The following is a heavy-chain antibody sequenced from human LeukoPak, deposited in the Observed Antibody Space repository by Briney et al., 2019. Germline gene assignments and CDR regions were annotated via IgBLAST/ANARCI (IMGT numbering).Heavy chain of an antibody. D-gene: IGHD6-19*01. J-gene: IGHJ5*02. CDR1: GGSISSYY. CDR3: ARGRGPGIAVAGYNWFDP. V-gene: IGHV4-59*12. CDR2: IYYSGST. Sequence: PSETLSLTCTVSGGSISSYYWSWIRQPPGKGLEWIGYIYYSGSTNYNPSLKSRVTISVDTSKSQFSLKLSSVTAADTAVYYCARGRGPGIAVAGYNWFDPWGQGTLVTVSS.